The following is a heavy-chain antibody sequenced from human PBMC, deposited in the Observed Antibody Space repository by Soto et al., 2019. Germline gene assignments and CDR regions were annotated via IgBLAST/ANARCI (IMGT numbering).Heavy chain of an antibody. CDR2: IYSGGST. Sequence: GGSLRLSCAASGFTVSSNYMSWVRQAPGKGLEWVSVIYSGGSTYYADSVKGRFTISRDNSKNTLYLQMNSLRAEDTAVYYCASSLRFLEWFNYYMDVWGEGTTVTVSS. CDR1: GFTVSSNY. J-gene: IGHJ6*03. CDR3: ASSLRFLEWFNYYMDV. D-gene: IGHD3-3*01. V-gene: IGHV3-66*01.